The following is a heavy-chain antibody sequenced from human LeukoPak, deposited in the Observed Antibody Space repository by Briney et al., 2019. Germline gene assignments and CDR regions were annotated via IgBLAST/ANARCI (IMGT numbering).Heavy chain of an antibody. V-gene: IGHV3-33*01. CDR2: IWYDGSNK. Sequence: GGSLRLSCAASGFTFSSYGMHWVRQAPGKGLEWVAVIWYDGSNKYYADSVKGRFTISKDNSKNTLYLQMNSLRAEDTAVYYCARDKIAFGLLFDYWGQGTLVTVSS. D-gene: IGHD3-3*02. CDR1: GFTFSSYG. J-gene: IGHJ4*02. CDR3: ARDKIAFGLLFDY.